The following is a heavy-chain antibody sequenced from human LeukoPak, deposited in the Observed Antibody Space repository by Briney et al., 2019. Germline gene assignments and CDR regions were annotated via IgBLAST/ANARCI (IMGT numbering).Heavy chain of an antibody. V-gene: IGHV4-39*01. CDR3: ARLLRWVCYFDY. CDR2: IYYSGST. D-gene: IGHD4-23*01. J-gene: IGHJ4*02. CDR1: GGSISSNSYH. Sequence: SETLSLTCTVSGGSISSNSYHWGWIRQPPGKGLEWIGSIYYSGSTYYNPSLKSRVTISVDMSKNQFSLKLTSVTAADTAVYYCARLLRWVCYFDYWGQGTLVTVSS.